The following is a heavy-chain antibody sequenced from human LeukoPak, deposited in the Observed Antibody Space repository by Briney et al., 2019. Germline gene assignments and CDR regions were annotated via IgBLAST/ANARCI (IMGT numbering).Heavy chain of an antibody. CDR3: ARENDQGFDY. CDR2: FGTRSSSI. D-gene: IGHD3-16*01. CDR1: GFTFSNYA. Sequence: GGSLRLSCAASGFTFSNYAMNWVRQAPGRGLEWVSSFGTRSSSIYYAHSVTGRFIVSRDNAKNSLFLQMNSLRAEDTAVYYCARENDQGFDYWGQGTLVTVSS. J-gene: IGHJ4*02. V-gene: IGHV3-21*01.